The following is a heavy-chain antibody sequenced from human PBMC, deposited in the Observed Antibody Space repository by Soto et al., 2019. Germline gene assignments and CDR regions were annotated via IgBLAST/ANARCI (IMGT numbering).Heavy chain of an antibody. D-gene: IGHD3-3*01. CDR1: GGSFSGYY. CDR2: INHSGST. J-gene: IGHJ6*02. CDR3: ARGSPITIFGVVLKRYGMDV. V-gene: IGHV4-34*01. Sequence: KPSETLSLTCAVYGGSFSGYYWSWIRQPPGKGREWIGEINHSGSTNYNPSLKSRVTISVDTSKNQFSLKLSSVTAADTAVYYCARGSPITIFGVVLKRYGMDVWGQGTTVTVSS.